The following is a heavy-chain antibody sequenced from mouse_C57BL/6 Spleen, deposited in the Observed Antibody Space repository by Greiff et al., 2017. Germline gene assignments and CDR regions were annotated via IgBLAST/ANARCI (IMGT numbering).Heavy chain of an antibody. D-gene: IGHD1-1*01. J-gene: IGHJ4*01. CDR2: MHPSDSDT. V-gene: IGHV1-74*01. CDR1: GYTFTSYW. CDR3: AIRDYYGSSYYAMDY. Sequence: QVRLQQPGAELVKPGASVKVSCKASGYTFTSYWMHWVKQRPGQGLEWIGRMHPSDSDTNYNQKCKGKATLTVDNSSITAYMQRCCLTSEDSAVYYGAIRDYYGSSYYAMDYWGQGTSVTVSS.